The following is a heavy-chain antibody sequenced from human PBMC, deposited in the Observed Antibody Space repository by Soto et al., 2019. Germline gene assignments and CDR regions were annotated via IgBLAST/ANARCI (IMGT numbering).Heavy chain of an antibody. CDR3: AKVPYYDFWSGFRGNWFDP. J-gene: IGHJ5*02. CDR2: ISGSGGST. V-gene: IGHV3-23*01. D-gene: IGHD3-3*01. CDR1: GFTFSSYA. Sequence: GGSLRLSCAASGFTFSSYAMSWVRQAPGKGLEWASAISGSGGSTYYADSVKGRFTISRDNSKNTLYLQMNSLRAEDTAVYYCAKVPYYDFWSGFRGNWFDPWGQGTLVTVSS.